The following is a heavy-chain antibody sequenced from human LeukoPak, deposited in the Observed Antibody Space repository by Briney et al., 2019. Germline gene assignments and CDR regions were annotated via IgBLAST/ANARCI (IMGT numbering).Heavy chain of an antibody. CDR2: MNPNSGNT. V-gene: IGHV1-8*03. CDR1: GYTFTSYD. CDR3: ARVNDDDDAFDI. Sequence: ASVKVSCKASGYTFTSYDINWLRQATGQGLEWMGWMNPNSGNTGYAQKFQGRVTITRNTSISTVYMELSSLRSEDTAVYYCARVNDDDDAFDIWGQGTMVTVSS. J-gene: IGHJ3*02. D-gene: IGHD1-1*01.